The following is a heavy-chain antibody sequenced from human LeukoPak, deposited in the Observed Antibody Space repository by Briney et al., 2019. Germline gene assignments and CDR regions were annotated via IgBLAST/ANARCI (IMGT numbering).Heavy chain of an antibody. CDR3: AKDYYDILTGYYTPDAFDI. CDR1: RFTFSSYA. V-gene: IGHV3-23*01. CDR2: ISGGGGSS. J-gene: IGHJ3*02. D-gene: IGHD3-9*01. Sequence: PGGSLRLSCAASRFTFSSYAMSWVRQAPGKGLEWVSGISGGGGSSYHADSVKGRFTISRDNSKNTLYLQMNSLRAEDTALYYCAKDYYDILTGYYTPDAFDIWGQGTMVTVSS.